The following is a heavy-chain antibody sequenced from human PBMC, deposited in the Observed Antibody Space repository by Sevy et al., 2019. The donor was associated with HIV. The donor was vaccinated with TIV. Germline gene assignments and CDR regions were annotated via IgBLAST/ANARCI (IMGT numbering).Heavy chain of an antibody. J-gene: IGHJ4*02. V-gene: IGHV4-39*01. CDR3: ARRDSGLLDY. Sequence: SETLSLTCTVSGGSISSSSYYWGWIRQPPGKGLEWIGGIYYSGSTYYNPSLKSRVTISVDTSKNQFSLKLSSVTAADTAVYYCARRDSGLLDYWGQGTLVTVSS. D-gene: IGHD1-26*01. CDR1: GGSISSSSYY. CDR2: IYYSGST.